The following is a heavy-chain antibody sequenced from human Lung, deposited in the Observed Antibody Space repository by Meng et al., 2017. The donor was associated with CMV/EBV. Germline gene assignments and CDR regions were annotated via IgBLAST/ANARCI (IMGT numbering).Heavy chain of an antibody. D-gene: IGHD3-10*01. CDR2: IYSDGIST. CDR3: AREPGRGAFDI. CDR1: GINFNTYW. Sequence: GGSLRLXCAVSGINFNTYWMHWVRQVPGKGLVWLSRIYSDGISTRYADSVKGRFTISRDNTKNTLYLQMNGLRAEDTAVYYCAREPGRGAFDIWGQGTMVTVSS. V-gene: IGHV3-74*01. J-gene: IGHJ3*02.